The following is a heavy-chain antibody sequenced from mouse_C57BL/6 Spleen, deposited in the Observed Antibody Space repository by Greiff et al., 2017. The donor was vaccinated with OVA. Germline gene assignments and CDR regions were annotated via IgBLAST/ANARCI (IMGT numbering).Heavy chain of an antibody. CDR1: GYTFTSYW. D-gene: IGHD2-4*01. CDR2: IHPNSGST. Sequence: QVQLKQPGAELVKPGASVKLSCKASGYTFTSYWMHWVKQRPGQGLEWIGMIHPNSGSTNYNEKFKSKATLTVDKSSSTAYMQLSSLTSEDSAVYYCARIDLALDYYFDYWGQGTTLTVSS. J-gene: IGHJ2*01. CDR3: ARIDLALDYYFDY. V-gene: IGHV1-64*01.